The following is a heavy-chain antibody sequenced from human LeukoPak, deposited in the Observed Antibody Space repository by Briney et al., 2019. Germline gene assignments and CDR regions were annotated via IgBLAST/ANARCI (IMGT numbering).Heavy chain of an antibody. Sequence: APVKVSCKASGYTFTSYGISWVRQAPGQGLEWMGWISAYNGNTNYAQKLQGRVTMTTDTSTSTAYMELRSLRSDDTAVYYCAREPHYYDSSGLDYWGQGTLVTVSS. D-gene: IGHD3-22*01. J-gene: IGHJ4*02. CDR3: AREPHYYDSSGLDY. CDR1: GYTFTSYG. CDR2: ISAYNGNT. V-gene: IGHV1-18*01.